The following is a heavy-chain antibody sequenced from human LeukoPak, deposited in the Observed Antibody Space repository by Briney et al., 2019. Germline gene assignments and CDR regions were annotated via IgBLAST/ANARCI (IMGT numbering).Heavy chain of an antibody. CDR1: GGSVSSGSYY. CDR2: TYYSGST. CDR3: ARGGDWFDP. Sequence: PSETLSLTCTVSGGSVSSGSYYWSWIRQPPGKGLEWIGYTYYSGSTNYNPSLKSRVTISVDTSKNQFSLKLSSVTAADTAVYYCARGGDWFDPWGQGTLVTVSS. J-gene: IGHJ5*02. D-gene: IGHD3-3*01. V-gene: IGHV4-61*01.